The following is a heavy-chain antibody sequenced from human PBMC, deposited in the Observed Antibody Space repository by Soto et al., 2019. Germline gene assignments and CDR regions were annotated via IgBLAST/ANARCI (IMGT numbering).Heavy chain of an antibody. J-gene: IGHJ6*02. CDR3: ARHYGYSSGGLYGMDV. Sequence: SETLSLTCTVSGGSISSYYWSWIRQPPGKGLEWIGYIYYSGSTYYNPSLKSRVTISVDTSKNQFSLKLSSVTAADTAVYYCARHYGYSSGGLYGMDVWGQGTTVTVSS. CDR1: GGSISSYY. V-gene: IGHV4-59*08. CDR2: IYYSGST. D-gene: IGHD6-19*01.